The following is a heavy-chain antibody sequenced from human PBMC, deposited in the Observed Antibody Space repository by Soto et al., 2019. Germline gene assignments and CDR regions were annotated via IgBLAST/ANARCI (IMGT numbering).Heavy chain of an antibody. CDR1: GYTFTSCY. CDR2: INPSGGST. Sequence: ASVKVSCKSSGYTFTSCYIHWVRQGPGQGLEWMGIINPSGGSTSYAQKFQGRVTMTRDTSTSTVYMELSSLRSEDTAVYYCARDLAVALNYYYGMDVWGQGTTVTVSS. J-gene: IGHJ6*02. CDR3: ARDLAVALNYYYGMDV. V-gene: IGHV1-46*01. D-gene: IGHD6-19*01.